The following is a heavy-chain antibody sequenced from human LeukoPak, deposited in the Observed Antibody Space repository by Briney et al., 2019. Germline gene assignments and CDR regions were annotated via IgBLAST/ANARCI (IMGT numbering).Heavy chain of an antibody. D-gene: IGHD3-3*01. CDR1: GYSISSGYY. CDR3: ARVPHGETIFGVVLYWLDP. J-gene: IGHJ5*02. Sequence: PSETLSLTCAVSGYSISSGYYWGWIRQPPGKGLEWIGTIYHSGSTYYNPALKSRVTISVDTSKNQFSLKLSSVTAADTAVYYSARVPHGETIFGVVLYWLDPWGQGTLVTVSS. CDR2: IYHSGST. V-gene: IGHV4-38-2*01.